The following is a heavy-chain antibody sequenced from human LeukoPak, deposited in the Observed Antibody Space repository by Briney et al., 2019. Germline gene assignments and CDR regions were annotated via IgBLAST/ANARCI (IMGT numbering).Heavy chain of an antibody. J-gene: IGHJ4*02. CDR3: AKAGGSGYYDY. CDR2: ISGSGGST. D-gene: IGHD3-22*01. Sequence: GGSLRLSCAASGFTFSSYAMSWVRQAPGKGLEWVSAISGSGGSTYYADSVKGRFPISRANSKNTLYLQMNSLRAEDTAVYYCAKAGGSGYYDYWGQGTLVTVSS. V-gene: IGHV3-23*01. CDR1: GFTFSSYA.